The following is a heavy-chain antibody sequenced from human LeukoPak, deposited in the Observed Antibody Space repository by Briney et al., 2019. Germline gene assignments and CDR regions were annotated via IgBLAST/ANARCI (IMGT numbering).Heavy chain of an antibody. CDR2: IRRKANSYAT. J-gene: IGHJ6*02. V-gene: IGHV3-73*01. Sequence: SGGSLRLSCAASGFTFSGSAMHWVRQASGKGLEWVGRIRRKANSYATAYAASVKGRFTISRDDSKNTAYLQMNSLKTEDTAVYYCTRWGYCSSTSCSDGMDVWGQGTTVTVSS. D-gene: IGHD2-2*01. CDR1: GFTFSGSA. CDR3: TRWGYCSSTSCSDGMDV.